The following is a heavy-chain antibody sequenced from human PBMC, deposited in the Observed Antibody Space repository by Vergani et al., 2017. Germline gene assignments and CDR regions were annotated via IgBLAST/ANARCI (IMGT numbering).Heavy chain of an antibody. CDR3: ARDFRLLYNRFDP. CDR1: GFTFNQYG. CDR2: TWYDGNNK. V-gene: IGHV3-33*01. Sequence: QVQLVESGGGVVQPGRSLRLSCAASGFTFNQYGMHWVRHAPGKGLEWVAVTWYDGNNKQYADSVKGRFTISRDNSKSTQYLQMNSLRDEETGVYYCARDFRLLYNRFDPWGQGTLVTVSS. D-gene: IGHD1-14*01. J-gene: IGHJ5*02.